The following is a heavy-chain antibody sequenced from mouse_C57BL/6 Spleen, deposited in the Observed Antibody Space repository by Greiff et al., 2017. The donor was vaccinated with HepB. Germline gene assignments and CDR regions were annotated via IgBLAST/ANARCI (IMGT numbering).Heavy chain of an antibody. CDR1: GYTFTSYW. CDR2: IYPGSGST. CDR3: ARGRVGLDY. J-gene: IGHJ2*01. Sequence: QVQLKEPGAELVKPGASVKMSCKASGYTFTSYWITWVKQRPGQGLEWIGDIYPGSGSTNYNEKFKSKATLTVDTSSSTAYMQLSSLTSEDSAVYYCARGRVGLDYWGQGTTLTVSS. D-gene: IGHD1-1*01. V-gene: IGHV1-55*01.